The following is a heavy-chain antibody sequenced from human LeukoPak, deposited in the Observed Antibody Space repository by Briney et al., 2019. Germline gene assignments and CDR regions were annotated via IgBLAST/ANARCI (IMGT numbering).Heavy chain of an antibody. D-gene: IGHD3-10*01. V-gene: IGHV1-46*01. CDR2: INPSGGST. J-gene: IGHJ4*02. Sequence: ASVKVSCKASGYTFTSYYMHWVRQAPGQGLEWMGIINPSGGSTSYAQKFQGRVTMTRDTSISTAYMELSRLRSDDTAVYYCAREYGSGSYRQVYWGQGTLVTVSS. CDR3: AREYGSGSYRQVY. CDR1: GYTFTSYY.